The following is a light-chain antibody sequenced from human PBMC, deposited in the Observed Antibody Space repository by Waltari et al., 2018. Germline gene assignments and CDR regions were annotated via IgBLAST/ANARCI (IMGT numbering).Light chain of an antibody. CDR2: DAS. Sequence: EIVLTQSPGTLSLSPGERATLSCRASQSVSSSYLAWYQQKPGQAPRLLIYDASSRATGIPERFSGSGSGTDFTLTISRLEPEDFAVYYCQQYGSSSWTFGQGTKVEIK. V-gene: IGKV3-20*01. CDR3: QQYGSSSWT. CDR1: QSVSSSY. J-gene: IGKJ1*01.